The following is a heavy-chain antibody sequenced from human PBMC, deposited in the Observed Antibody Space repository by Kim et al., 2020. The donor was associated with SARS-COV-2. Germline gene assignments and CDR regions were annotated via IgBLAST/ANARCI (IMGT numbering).Heavy chain of an antibody. J-gene: IGHJ4*02. CDR3: ANLPVVGYCSSTSCYVPN. D-gene: IGHD2-2*01. V-gene: IGHV3-23*01. Sequence: GGSLRLSCAASGFSFSSYAMSWVRQAPGKGLEWVSAISGSGGSTYYAYSVKGRFTISRDNSKNTLYLQMNSLRAEDTAVYYCANLPVVGYCSSTSCYVPNWGQGTLVTVSS. CDR1: GFSFSSYA. CDR2: ISGSGGST.